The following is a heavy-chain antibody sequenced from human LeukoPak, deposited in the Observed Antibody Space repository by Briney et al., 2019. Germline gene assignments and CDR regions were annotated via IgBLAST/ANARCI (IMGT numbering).Heavy chain of an antibody. Sequence: PGGSLRLSCAAFGFTFDDYAMHWVRQAPGKGLEWVSGISWNSGSIGYADSVKGRFTISRDNAKNSLYLQMNSLRAEDTALYYCAKDPYYDSSGYFLVWGQGTLVTVSS. V-gene: IGHV3-9*01. CDR3: AKDPYYDSSGYFLV. CDR2: ISWNSGSI. CDR1: GFTFDDYA. D-gene: IGHD3-22*01. J-gene: IGHJ4*02.